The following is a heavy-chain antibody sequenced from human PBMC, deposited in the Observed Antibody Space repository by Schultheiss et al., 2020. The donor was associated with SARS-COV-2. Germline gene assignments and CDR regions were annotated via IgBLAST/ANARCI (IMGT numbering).Heavy chain of an antibody. V-gene: IGHV1-18*01. CDR1: GYTFTSYG. CDR2: INPSGGST. CDR3: ARVPHQRIVGATIASPYYYYGMDV. J-gene: IGHJ6*02. Sequence: ASVKVSCKASGYTFTSYGISWVRQAPGQGLEWMGIINPSGGSTSYAQKFQGRVTMTTDTSTSTAYMELRSLRSDDTAVYYCARVPHQRIVGATIASPYYYYGMDVWGQGTTVTVSS. D-gene: IGHD1-26*01.